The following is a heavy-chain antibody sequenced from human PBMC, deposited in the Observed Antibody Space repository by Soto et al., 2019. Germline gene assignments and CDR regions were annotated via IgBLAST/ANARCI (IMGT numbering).Heavy chain of an antibody. J-gene: IGHJ4*02. CDR3: ARLAPDGTGNHNFDY. Sequence: SETLSLTCTVSGGPISVFNHYWDWIRQPPGKGLDWIGTSYYSGTTIYNPSLQSRVTISVATSKRQFSLKVSSVNAADTAVYFCARLAPDGTGNHNFDYWGQGALVAVYS. V-gene: IGHV4-39*01. D-gene: IGHD3-9*01. CDR1: GGPISVFNHY. CDR2: SYYSGTT.